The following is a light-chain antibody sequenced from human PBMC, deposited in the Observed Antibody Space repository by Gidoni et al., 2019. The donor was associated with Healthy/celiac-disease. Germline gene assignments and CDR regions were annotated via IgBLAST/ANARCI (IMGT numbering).Light chain of an antibody. V-gene: IGLV3-21*02. J-gene: IGLJ1*01. CDR3: QVWDSSSDHPYV. Sequence: SYVLTPPPSVSVAPGQTARITCRGNNIGSKSVHWYQQKPGQAPVLLVYDDSDRPSGIPERFSGSNSGNTATLTISRVQAGDEADYYCQVWDSSSDHPYVFGTGTKVTVL. CDR2: DDS. CDR1: NIGSKS.